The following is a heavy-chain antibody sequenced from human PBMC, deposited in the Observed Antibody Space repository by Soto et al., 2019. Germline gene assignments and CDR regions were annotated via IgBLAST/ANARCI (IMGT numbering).Heavy chain of an antibody. Sequence: ASVKVSCPPSGYAFYCYYTLWLRQAPGQGPEWMGIINPSGGSTSYAQKFQGRVTMTRDTSTSTVYMELSSLRSEDTAVYYCARDTTVLRYFDWLPNFDYWGQGTLVTVSS. D-gene: IGHD3-9*01. CDR3: ARDTTVLRYFDWLPNFDY. V-gene: IGHV1-46*02. CDR2: INPSGGST. J-gene: IGHJ4*02. CDR1: GYAFYCYY.